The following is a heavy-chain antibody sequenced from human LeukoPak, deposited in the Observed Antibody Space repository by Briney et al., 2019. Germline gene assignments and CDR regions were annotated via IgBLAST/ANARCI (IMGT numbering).Heavy chain of an antibody. Sequence: SETLSLTCTVSGYSISSGYYWGWIRQPPGKGLEWIGYIYYSGSTNYNPSLKRRVTISVDTSKNQFSLKLSSVTAADTAVYYCASHFGGEMYYFDYWGQGTLVTVSS. J-gene: IGHJ4*02. D-gene: IGHD3-16*01. V-gene: IGHV4-38-2*02. CDR1: GYSISSGYY. CDR3: ASHFGGEMYYFDY. CDR2: IYYSGST.